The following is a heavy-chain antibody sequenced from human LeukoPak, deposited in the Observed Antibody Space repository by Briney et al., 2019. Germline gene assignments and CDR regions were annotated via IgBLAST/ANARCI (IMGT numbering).Heavy chain of an antibody. D-gene: IGHD2-15*01. V-gene: IGHV1-2*06. CDR3: ARDYCSGGSCYSRAFDI. Sequence: ASVKVSCKASGYTFTGYYMHWVRQAPGQGHERMGRINTNSGGTNYAQKFQGRVTMTRDTSISTAYMELSRLRSDDTAVYYCARDYCSGGSCYSRAFDIWGQGTMVTVSS. CDR2: INTNSGGT. CDR1: GYTFTGYY. J-gene: IGHJ3*02.